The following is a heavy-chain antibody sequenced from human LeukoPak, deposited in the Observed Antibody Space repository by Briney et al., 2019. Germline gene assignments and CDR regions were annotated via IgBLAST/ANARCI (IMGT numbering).Heavy chain of an antibody. CDR2: ISGSGGST. V-gene: IGHV3-23*01. CDR3: ASPGYSSGWYVPRLFDY. D-gene: IGHD6-19*01. CDR1: GFTFGGYP. J-gene: IGHJ4*02. Sequence: GGSLRLSCAPSGFTFGGYPIHWVRQAPGKGLEWVSAISGSGGSTYYADSVKGRFTISRDNSKNTLYLQMNSLRAEDTAVYYCASPGYSSGWYVPRLFDYWGQGTLVTVSS.